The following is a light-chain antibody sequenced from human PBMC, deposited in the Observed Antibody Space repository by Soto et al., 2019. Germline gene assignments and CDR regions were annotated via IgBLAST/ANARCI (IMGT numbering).Light chain of an antibody. CDR3: QQYNDWPT. Sequence: EIVMTQSPATLSVSPGERATLSCRASQSVRSNLAWYQQQPGQAPRLLIYCASTRATGIPVRFSGSGSGTEFTLTISSLQSEDFAVYFCQQYNDWPTFGQGTRLEIK. CDR1: QSVRSN. CDR2: CAS. V-gene: IGKV3-15*01. J-gene: IGKJ5*01.